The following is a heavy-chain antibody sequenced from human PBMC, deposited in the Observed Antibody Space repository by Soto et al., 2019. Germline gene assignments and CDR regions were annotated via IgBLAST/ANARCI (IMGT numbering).Heavy chain of an antibody. CDR1: GGTFSSYA. J-gene: IGHJ6*02. V-gene: IGHV1-69*01. CDR2: IIPMFGKA. Sequence: QVLLVQSGAEVKKSGSSVKVSCKASGGTFSSYAINWVRQAPGQGLEWMGGIIPMFGKANYAENFQGRVTISADESTITAYMELSSLTSDDAAVYYCARGYRDGHFYAMDVWGQGTTVTVSS. CDR3: ARGYRDGHFYAMDV. D-gene: IGHD2-2*02.